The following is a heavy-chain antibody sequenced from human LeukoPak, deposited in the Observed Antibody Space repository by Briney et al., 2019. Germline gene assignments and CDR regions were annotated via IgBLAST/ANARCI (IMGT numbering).Heavy chain of an antibody. CDR3: ARSSGSGSYAWYFDL. CDR1: GGSVSSVNYY. Sequence: SETLSLTCTVSGGSVSSVNYYWSWIRQPPGKGVEWIGYVYDSETTNYNPSLKSRVTISVDTSKNQFSLKLNSVTAADTAVYYCARSSGSGSYAWYFDLWGRGALVTVSS. CDR2: VYDSETT. V-gene: IGHV4-61*01. D-gene: IGHD3-10*01. J-gene: IGHJ2*01.